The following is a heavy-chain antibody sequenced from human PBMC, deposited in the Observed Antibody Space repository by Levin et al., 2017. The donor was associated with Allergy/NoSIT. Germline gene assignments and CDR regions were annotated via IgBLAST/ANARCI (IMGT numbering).Heavy chain of an antibody. CDR2: ISYDGSDK. V-gene: IGHV3-30*18. D-gene: IGHD6-13*01. J-gene: IGHJ4*02. CDR1: GFTFSSFG. Sequence: GESLKISCAASGFTFSSFGMNWVRQAPGKGLEWVAVISYDGSDKYYADSVKGRFTISRDNSKNTLYLQMNSLRAEDTAVYYCAKDLGFGTSSWSFDYWGQGTLVTVSS. CDR3: AKDLGFGTSSWSFDY.